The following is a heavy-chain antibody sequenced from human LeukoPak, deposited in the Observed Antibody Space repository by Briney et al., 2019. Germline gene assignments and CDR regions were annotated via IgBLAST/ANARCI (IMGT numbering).Heavy chain of an antibody. J-gene: IGHJ4*02. CDR2: ISSSSSYI. CDR1: GFTFSDYY. CDR3: ARARGGPWYGY. Sequence: GGSLRLSCAASGFTFSDYYMSWIRQAPGKGLEWVSSISSSSSYIYYADSVKGRFTIPRDNAKNSLYLQMNSLRAEDTAVYYCARARGGPWYGYWGQGTLVTVSS. V-gene: IGHV3-11*06. D-gene: IGHD1-20*01.